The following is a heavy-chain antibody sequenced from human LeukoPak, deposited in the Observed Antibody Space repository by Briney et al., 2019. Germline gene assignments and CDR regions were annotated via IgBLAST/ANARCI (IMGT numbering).Heavy chain of an antibody. V-gene: IGHV3-43*02. CDR3: ARESDSSGWYDY. J-gene: IGHJ4*02. CDR2: ISGDGGST. Sequence: PGGSLRLSRAAPGLNFDDYAIHWVRQAPGKGLQWVSLISGDGGSTFYADSVRGRFTISRDNSKNSLYLQMSSLRSEATAFYFCARESDSSGWYDYWGQGTLVTVSS. CDR1: GLNFDDYA. D-gene: IGHD6-19*01.